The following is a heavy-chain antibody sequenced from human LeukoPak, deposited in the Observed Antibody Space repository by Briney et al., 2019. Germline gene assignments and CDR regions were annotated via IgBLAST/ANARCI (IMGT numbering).Heavy chain of an antibody. D-gene: IGHD4-17*01. J-gene: IGHJ4*02. CDR2: ISSSSSYT. CDR1: GFTFSDYY. Sequence: PGGSLRLSCAASGFTFSDYYMSWIRQAPGKGLEWVSYISSSSSYTNYADSVKGQFTISRDNAKNSLYLQMNSLRAEDTAVYYCARDMTTVTTGDYWGQGTLVTVSS. CDR3: ARDMTTVTTGDY. V-gene: IGHV3-11*05.